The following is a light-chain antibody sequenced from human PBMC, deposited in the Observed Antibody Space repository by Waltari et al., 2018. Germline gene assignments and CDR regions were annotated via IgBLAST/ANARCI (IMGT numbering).Light chain of an antibody. CDR2: DAS. Sequence: EIELTQSPATMSLSLGERATLSCRASQSVSRYLAWYQQKPGHAPRLLIYDASNRATGIPARFSGSGSGTDFTLTISSLEPEDFAVYYCQQRSNWPLTFGGGTKVEIK. V-gene: IGKV3-11*01. J-gene: IGKJ4*01. CDR3: QQRSNWPLT. CDR1: QSVSRY.